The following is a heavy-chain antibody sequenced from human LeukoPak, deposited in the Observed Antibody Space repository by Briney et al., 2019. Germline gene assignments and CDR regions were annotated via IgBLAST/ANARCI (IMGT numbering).Heavy chain of an antibody. CDR1: GYTFTSYA. Sequence: ASVKVSCKASGYTFTSYAMNWVRQAAGQGLEWMGGIIPIFGTANYAQKFQGRVTITADESTSTAYMELSSLRSEDTAVYYCARPNYYDYVWGSYPQDAFDVWGQGTMVTVSS. J-gene: IGHJ3*01. D-gene: IGHD3-16*02. CDR3: ARPNYYDYVWGSYPQDAFDV. V-gene: IGHV1-69*13. CDR2: IIPIFGTA.